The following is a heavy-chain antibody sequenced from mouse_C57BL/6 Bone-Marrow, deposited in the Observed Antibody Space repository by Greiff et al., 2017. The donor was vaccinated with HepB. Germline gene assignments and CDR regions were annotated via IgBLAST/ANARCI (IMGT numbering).Heavy chain of an antibody. J-gene: IGHJ4*01. V-gene: IGHV2-6-1*01. Sequence: QVQLQQSGPGLVAPSQSLSITCTVSGFSLTSYGVHWVRQPPGKGLEWLVVIWSDGSTTYNSALKSRLSISKDNSKSQVFLKMNSLQTDDTAMYYCARHPLTGTGAMDYWGQGTSVTVSS. D-gene: IGHD4-1*01. CDR1: GFSLTSYG. CDR2: IWSDGST. CDR3: ARHPLTGTGAMDY.